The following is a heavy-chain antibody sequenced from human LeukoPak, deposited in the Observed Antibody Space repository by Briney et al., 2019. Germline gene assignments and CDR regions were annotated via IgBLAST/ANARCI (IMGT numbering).Heavy chain of an antibody. CDR3: ARDLTIAAAGTGAFDI. Sequence: GASVKVSCKASGYTFTSYGISWVRQAPGEGLEWMAWISAYNGNTNYAQKLQGRVTMTTDTSTSTAYMELRSLRSDDTAVYYCARDLTIAAAGTGAFDIWGQGTMVTVSS. J-gene: IGHJ3*02. V-gene: IGHV1-18*01. CDR2: ISAYNGNT. CDR1: GYTFTSYG. D-gene: IGHD6-13*01.